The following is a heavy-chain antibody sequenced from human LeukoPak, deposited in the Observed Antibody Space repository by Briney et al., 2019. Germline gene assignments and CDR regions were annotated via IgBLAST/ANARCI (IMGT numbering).Heavy chain of an antibody. Sequence: GGSLRLSCAASAXTFSDYSMNWVRQAPGKGLEWISYIDTSSSTMYYADSVMGRFTISRDNAKESLYLQMNSLRDEDTAVYYCAREDDSWGPNNLDLWGQGTMVTVSS. V-gene: IGHV3-48*02. D-gene: IGHD7-27*01. CDR2: IDTSSSTM. J-gene: IGHJ3*01. CDR1: AXTFSDYS. CDR3: AREDDSWGPNNLDL.